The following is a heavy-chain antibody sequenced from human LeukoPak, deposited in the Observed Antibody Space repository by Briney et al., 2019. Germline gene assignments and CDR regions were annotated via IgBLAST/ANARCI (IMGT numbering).Heavy chain of an antibody. CDR3: ARGFDSKSTYFDY. D-gene: IGHD5-12*01. V-gene: IGHV4-59*01. J-gene: IGHJ4*02. Sequence: PSETLSLTCTVSGGSISSNYWSWIRQPPGKGLEWIGYIYYSGSTNYNPSLKSRVTISVDTSKNQFTLRLTSVTAADTAVYYCARGFDSKSTYFDYWGQGTLVTVSS. CDR1: GGSISSNY. CDR2: IYYSGST.